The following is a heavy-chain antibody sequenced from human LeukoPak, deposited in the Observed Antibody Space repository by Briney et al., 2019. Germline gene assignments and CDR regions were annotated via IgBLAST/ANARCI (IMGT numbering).Heavy chain of an antibody. CDR2: ISNSSSYI. D-gene: IGHD2-15*01. CDR3: AGGPVAAVTNGFDP. Sequence: GGSLRLSCAASGLTFSNYCMNWVRQAPGKGLEGVSSISNSSSYIDYPDSVRGRFTISRDNAKNSLYLQMNSLRAEDTAVYYCAGGPVAAVTNGFDPWGQGTLVTVSS. J-gene: IGHJ5*02. V-gene: IGHV3-21*01. CDR1: GLTFSNYC.